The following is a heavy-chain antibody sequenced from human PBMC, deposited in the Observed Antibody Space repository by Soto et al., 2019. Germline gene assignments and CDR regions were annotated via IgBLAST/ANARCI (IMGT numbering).Heavy chain of an antibody. D-gene: IGHD6-13*01. Sequence: PSETLSLTCTVSGDSISGYYWSWIRQPPGKGLEWIGYIYYSGSTYYNPSLKSRVTISVDTSKNQFSLKLSSVTAADTAVYYCARQVSGYTMSRFRYYYYMDVWGKGTTVTVSS. V-gene: IGHV4-59*04. CDR2: IYYSGST. CDR1: GDSISGYY. J-gene: IGHJ6*03. CDR3: ARQVSGYTMSRFRYYYYMDV.